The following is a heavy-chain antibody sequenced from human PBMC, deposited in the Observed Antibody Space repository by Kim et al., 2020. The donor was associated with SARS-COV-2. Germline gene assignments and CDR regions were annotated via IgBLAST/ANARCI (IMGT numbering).Heavy chain of an antibody. CDR1: GFTFDDYA. D-gene: IGHD4-17*01. J-gene: IGHJ4*02. CDR2: ISWNGGSI. CDR3: AKDAMTTVTYLHY. Sequence: GGSLRLSCAASGFTFDDYAMHWVRQAPGKGLEWVSGISWNGGSIGYADSVKGRFTISRDNAKYSLYLQMSSLRAEDTALYYCAKDAMTTVTYLHYWGQGTLVTVSS. V-gene: IGHV3-9*01.